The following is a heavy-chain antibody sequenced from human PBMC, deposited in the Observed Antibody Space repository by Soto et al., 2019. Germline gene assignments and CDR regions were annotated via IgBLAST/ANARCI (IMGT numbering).Heavy chain of an antibody. J-gene: IGHJ6*02. D-gene: IGHD2-2*01. V-gene: IGHV1-69*13. CDR3: ARYVVVPAAIWGSYYYYGMDV. Sequence: SVKVSCKASGGTFGSYAISWVRQAPGQGLEWMGGIIPIFGTANYAQKFQGRVTITADESTSTAYMELSSLRSEDTAVYYCARYVVVPAAIWGSYYYYGMDVWGQGTTVTVSS. CDR2: IIPIFGTA. CDR1: GGTFGSYA.